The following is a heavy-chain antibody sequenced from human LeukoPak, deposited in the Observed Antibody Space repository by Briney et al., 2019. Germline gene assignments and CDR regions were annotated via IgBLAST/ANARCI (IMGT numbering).Heavy chain of an antibody. Sequence: GGSLRLSCAASGXTFSSYWVHWVRQAPGKGLVWVSRINSDGSSTSYADSVKGRFTISRDNAKNTLYLQMNSLRAEDTAVYYCARVGSWKYFDYWGQGTLVTVSS. CDR2: INSDGSST. V-gene: IGHV3-74*01. CDR1: GXTFSSYW. J-gene: IGHJ4*02. D-gene: IGHD1-1*01. CDR3: ARVGSWKYFDY.